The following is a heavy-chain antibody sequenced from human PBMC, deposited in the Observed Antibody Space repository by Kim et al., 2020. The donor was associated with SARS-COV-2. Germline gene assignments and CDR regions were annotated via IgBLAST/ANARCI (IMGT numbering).Heavy chain of an antibody. CDR3: AREGPGRGSSVYYYYYYMDV. D-gene: IGHD6-6*01. J-gene: IGHJ6*03. CDR1: GYTFTSYA. V-gene: IGHV7-4-1*02. CDR2: INTNTGNP. Sequence: ASVKVSCKASGYTFTSYAMNWVRQAPGQGLEWMGWINTNTGNPTYAQGFTGRFVFSLDTSVSTAYLQISSLKAEDTAVYYCAREGPGRGSSVYYYYYYMDVWGKGTTVTVSS.